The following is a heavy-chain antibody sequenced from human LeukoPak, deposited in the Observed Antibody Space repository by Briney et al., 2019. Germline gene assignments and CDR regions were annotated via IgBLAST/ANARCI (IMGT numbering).Heavy chain of an antibody. D-gene: IGHD5-12*01. CDR1: GFTFSNYE. V-gene: IGHV3-48*03. Sequence: GGSLRLSCAASGFTFSNYEMKWVRQAPGKGLEWIPYIGSSGSPKYYADSVKGRFTISRDNAKNSLYLQMNSLRAEDTAAYYCGRNEWLRVDYWGQGTLVTVSS. CDR2: IGSSGSPK. J-gene: IGHJ4*02. CDR3: GRNEWLRVDY.